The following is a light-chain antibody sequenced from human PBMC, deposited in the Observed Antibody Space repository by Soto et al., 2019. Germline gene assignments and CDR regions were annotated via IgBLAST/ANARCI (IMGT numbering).Light chain of an antibody. V-gene: IGLV2-14*01. Sequence: QSALTQPASVSGSPGQSITVSCAGTSSDVGGYEYVSWYQQHPGKAPKLIIYDVSSRPSGVSNRFSGSKSGNTASLTISGLQAEDEADYYCSSYKDSNTLVVFGGGTKVTVL. CDR1: SSDVGGYEY. J-gene: IGLJ2*01. CDR2: DVS. CDR3: SSYKDSNTLVV.